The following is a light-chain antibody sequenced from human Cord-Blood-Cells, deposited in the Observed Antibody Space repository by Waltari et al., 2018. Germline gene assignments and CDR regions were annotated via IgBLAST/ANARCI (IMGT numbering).Light chain of an antibody. CDR2: KAS. CDR3: QQYNSYSPWT. CDR1: HSISSW. Sequence: DIQMTQSPPTLSASVGDRVPLPCLASHSISSWLAWYQQNPGKAPKLLIYKASSLESGVPSRFSGSGSGTEFTLTISSLQPDDVATYYCQQYNSYSPWTFGQGTKVEIK. V-gene: IGKV1-5*03. J-gene: IGKJ1*01.